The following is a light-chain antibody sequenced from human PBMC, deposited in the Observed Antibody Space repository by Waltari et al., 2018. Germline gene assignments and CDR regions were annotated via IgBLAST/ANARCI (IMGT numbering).Light chain of an antibody. V-gene: IGKV3-20*01. CDR3: QKYESLPAT. CDR1: QSVGRY. J-gene: IGKJ1*01. CDR2: HAS. Sequence: TLSLSPGERATLSCRASQSVGRYLVWYQQKPGQAPRLLIYHASIRATGIPDRFSGSGSGTDFSLTISRLVPEDFAVYYCQKYESLPATFGQGP.